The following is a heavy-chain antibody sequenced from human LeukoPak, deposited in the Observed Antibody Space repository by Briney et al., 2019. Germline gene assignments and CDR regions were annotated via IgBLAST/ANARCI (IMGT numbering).Heavy chain of an antibody. CDR1: GGSFSGYY. D-gene: IGHD6-13*01. CDR2: INHSGST. V-gene: IGHV4-34*01. J-gene: IGHJ1*01. CDR3: AAPAAGTGRGFQH. Sequence: SETLSLTCAVYGGSFSGYYWSWIRQPPGKGLEWIGEINHSGSTNYNPSLKSRVTISVDTSKNQFSLKLSSVTAAGTAVYYCAAPAAGTGRGFQHWGQGTLVTVSS.